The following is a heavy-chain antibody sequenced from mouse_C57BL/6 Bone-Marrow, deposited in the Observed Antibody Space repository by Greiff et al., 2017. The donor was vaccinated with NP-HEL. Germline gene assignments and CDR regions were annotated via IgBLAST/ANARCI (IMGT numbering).Heavy chain of an antibody. Sequence: QVQLKQSGAELAKPGASVKLSCKASGYTFTSYWMHWVKQRPGQGLEWIGYITPSSGYTKYNQKFKDKATLTADKSSSTAYMQLSSLTYEDSAVYYCAREVTGTFFDYWGQGTTLTVSS. V-gene: IGHV1-7*01. J-gene: IGHJ2*01. CDR1: GYTFTSYW. CDR3: AREVTGTFFDY. CDR2: ITPSSGYT. D-gene: IGHD4-1*01.